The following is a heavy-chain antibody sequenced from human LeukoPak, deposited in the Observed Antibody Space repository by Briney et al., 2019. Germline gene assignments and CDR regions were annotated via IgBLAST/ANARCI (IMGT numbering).Heavy chain of an antibody. CDR3: ASSIPYYDFWSGTQDAFDI. V-gene: IGHV1-2*02. Sequence: GASVKVSCKASGYTFTGYYMHWVRQAPGQGLERMGWINPNSGGTNYAQKFQGRVTMTRDTSISTAYMELSRLRSDDTAVYYCASSIPYYDFWSGTQDAFDIWGQGTMVTVSS. D-gene: IGHD3-3*01. J-gene: IGHJ3*02. CDR1: GYTFTGYY. CDR2: INPNSGGT.